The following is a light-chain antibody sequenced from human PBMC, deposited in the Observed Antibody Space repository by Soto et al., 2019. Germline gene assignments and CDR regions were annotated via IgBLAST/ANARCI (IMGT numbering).Light chain of an antibody. CDR2: DAS. J-gene: IGKJ1*01. CDR3: QQYGNSPQP. CDR1: QSVRSH. Sequence: TKSPATLSLSPGEGVTLSCRASQSVRSHLAWYQQKPGQPPRLLISDASNRATGIPARFSGSGSGTDFTLTIARLEPGDFAVYYCQQYGNSPQPFGQGTKVDIK. V-gene: IGKV3-20*01.